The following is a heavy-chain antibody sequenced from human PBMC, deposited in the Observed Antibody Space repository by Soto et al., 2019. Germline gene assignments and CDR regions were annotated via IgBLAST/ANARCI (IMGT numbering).Heavy chain of an antibody. V-gene: IGHV3-33*01. CDR1: GFTFSSYG. Sequence: GGSLRLSCAASGFTFSSYGMHWVRQAPGKGLEWVAVIWYDGSKKYYADSVKGRFTISQDNSKNTLYLQMNSLRAEDTAVYYCARDRHYYMDDWGKGTTVTVSS. J-gene: IGHJ6*03. CDR3: ARDRHYYMDD. CDR2: IWYDGSKK.